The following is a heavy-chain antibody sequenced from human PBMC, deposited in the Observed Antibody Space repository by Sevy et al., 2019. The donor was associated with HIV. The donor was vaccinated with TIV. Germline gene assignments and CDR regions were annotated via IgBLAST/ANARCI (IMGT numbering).Heavy chain of an antibody. CDR1: GFTFSSHE. CDR3: ARVFYGGNRDEAFDI. D-gene: IGHD4-17*01. Sequence: GGSLRLSCAASGFTFSSHEMNWVRQAPGKGLEWVSYITSSGSTMYYADSVKGRFTISRDNAKNSLYLQMNSLRAEDTAIYYCARVFYGGNRDEAFDIWGQGTMVTVSS. V-gene: IGHV3-48*03. J-gene: IGHJ3*02. CDR2: ITSSGSTM.